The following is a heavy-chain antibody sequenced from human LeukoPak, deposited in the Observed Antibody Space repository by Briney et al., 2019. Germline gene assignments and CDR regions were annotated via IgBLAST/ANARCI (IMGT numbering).Heavy chain of an antibody. J-gene: IGHJ4*02. CDR1: GFIFGDYA. CDR3: IRGGSYQIFDY. V-gene: IGHV3-49*03. D-gene: IGHD3-10*01. Sequence: PGGSLRLSCKTSGFIFGDYAVSWFRQAPGKGLEFVSLIRSKANGGTTEYAASVKGRFSISRDDSKGIVYLQMNSLKIEDTAVYYCIRGGSYQIFDYWAREPWSPSPQ. CDR2: IRSKANGGTT.